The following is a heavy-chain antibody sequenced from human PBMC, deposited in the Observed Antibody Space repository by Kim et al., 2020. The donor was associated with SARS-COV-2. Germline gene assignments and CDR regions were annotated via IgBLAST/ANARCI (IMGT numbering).Heavy chain of an antibody. J-gene: IGHJ4*02. CDR2: IYYSGST. D-gene: IGHD6-6*01. CDR3: ARRGIDYSSSAGGYCFDD. Sequence: SETLSLTCTVSGGSISSSSYYWGWILHPPGKGLQWIGSIYYSGSTYYILSLKSRVTISVDTSKNQFSLKLSSVTAADTAVYYCARRGIDYSSSAGGYCFDDWGQGTLVTVST. V-gene: IGHV4-39*01. CDR1: GGSISSSSYY.